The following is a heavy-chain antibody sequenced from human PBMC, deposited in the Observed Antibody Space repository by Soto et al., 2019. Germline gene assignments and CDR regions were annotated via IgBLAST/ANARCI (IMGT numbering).Heavy chain of an antibody. Sequence: GGSLRLSCAASGFTFSDYYMSWIRQAPGKGLEWVSYISSSSSYTNYADSVKGRFTISRDNAKNSLYLQMNSLRAEDTAVYYCAREHVVTIFRRGQRGSFDNWSQGTLVTVSS. CDR2: ISSSSSYT. CDR3: AREHVVTIFRRGQRGSFDN. V-gene: IGHV3-11*06. CDR1: GFTFSDYY. D-gene: IGHD3-9*01. J-gene: IGHJ4*02.